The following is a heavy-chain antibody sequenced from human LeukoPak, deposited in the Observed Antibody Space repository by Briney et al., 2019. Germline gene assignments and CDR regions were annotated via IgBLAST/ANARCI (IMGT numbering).Heavy chain of an antibody. V-gene: IGHV3-30-3*01. CDR3: ARRRDGYNPELDY. J-gene: IGHJ4*02. D-gene: IGHD5-24*01. CDR1: GFTFSSYA. Sequence: QPGRSLRLSCAASGFTFSSYAMHWVRQAPGKGLEWVAVISYDGSNKFYADSVKGRFTISRDNSKNTLYLQMDSLTTEDTALYYCARRRDGYNPELDYWGQGTLVTVSS. CDR2: ISYDGSNK.